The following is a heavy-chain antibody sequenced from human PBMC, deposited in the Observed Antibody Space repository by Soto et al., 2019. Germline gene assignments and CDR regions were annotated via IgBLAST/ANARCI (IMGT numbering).Heavy chain of an antibody. D-gene: IGHD2-2*02. V-gene: IGHV4-31*03. J-gene: IGHJ4*02. CDR2: IYYSGST. CDR3: ARIVVPAAIGLYYFDY. CDR1: GGSISSGGYY. Sequence: QVQLQESGPGLVKPSQTLSLTCTVSGGSISSGGYYWSWIRQHPGKGLEWIGYIYYSGSTYYNPSLKSRVTISVDTSKNQFSLKLSSVTAADTAVYYCARIVVPAAIGLYYFDYWGQGTLVTVSS.